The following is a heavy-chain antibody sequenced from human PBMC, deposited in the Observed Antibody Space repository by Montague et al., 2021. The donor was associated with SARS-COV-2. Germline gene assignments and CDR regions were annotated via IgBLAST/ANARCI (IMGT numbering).Heavy chain of an antibody. CDR3: ARLRTGSYVFDY. V-gene: IGHV4-59*08. J-gene: IGHJ4*02. CDR1: GGSINGYY. CDR2: IHYTGNS. Sequence: SETLSLTCTASGGSINGYYWSWIRQSPGKGLDWIGYIHYTGNSNYNPSLKGRVTISLDTSKSQFSLRLSSVTAADTAVYSCARLRTGSYVFDYWGQGTLVTVSS. D-gene: IGHD1-26*01.